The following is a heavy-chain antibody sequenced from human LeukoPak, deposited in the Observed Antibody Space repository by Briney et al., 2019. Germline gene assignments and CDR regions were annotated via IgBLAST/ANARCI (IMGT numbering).Heavy chain of an antibody. D-gene: IGHD5-18*01. V-gene: IGHV3-74*01. CDR2: INSDGSST. CDR1: GFSFSDHY. J-gene: IGHJ3*02. Sequence: PGGSLRLSCAASGFSFSDHYMDWVRQAPGKGLVWVSRINSDGSSTSYADSVKGRFTISRDSAKNTLYLQMNSLRAEDTAVYYCVRDGYSYGFMLAFDIWGLGTRVTVSS. CDR3: VRDGYSYGFMLAFDI.